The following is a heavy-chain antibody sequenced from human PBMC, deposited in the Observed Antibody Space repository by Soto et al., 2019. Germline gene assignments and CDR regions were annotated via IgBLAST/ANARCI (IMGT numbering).Heavy chain of an antibody. J-gene: IGHJ4*02. CDR3: ARVRTLYYDFWSGYYPAYFDY. Sequence: SETLSLTCTVSGGSISSYYWSWIRQPPGKGLEWIGYIYYSGSTNYNPSLKSRDTISVDTSKNQFSLKMSSVTAADTAVYYCARVRTLYYDFWSGYYPAYFDYWGQGTLVTVSS. CDR2: IYYSGST. V-gene: IGHV4-59*01. D-gene: IGHD3-3*01. CDR1: GGSISSYY.